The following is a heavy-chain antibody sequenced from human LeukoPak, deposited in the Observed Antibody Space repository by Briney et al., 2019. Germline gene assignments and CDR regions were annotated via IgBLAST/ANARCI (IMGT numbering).Heavy chain of an antibody. Sequence: GGSLRLSCAASGFTFSSYAMSWVRQAPGKGLEWVSGISGSGDSTYYADSVKGRFTISRDSSKNTLSLQMNSLRAEDTAVYYCAKDRAIAVAGTGFEYWGQGTLVTVSS. CDR3: AKDRAIAVAGTGFEY. CDR1: GFTFSSYA. D-gene: IGHD6-19*01. J-gene: IGHJ4*02. CDR2: ISGSGDST. V-gene: IGHV3-23*01.